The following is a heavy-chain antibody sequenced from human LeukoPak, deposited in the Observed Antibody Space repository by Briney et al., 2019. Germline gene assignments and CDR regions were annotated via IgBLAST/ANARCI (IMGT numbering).Heavy chain of an antibody. D-gene: IGHD4-17*01. J-gene: IGHJ4*02. CDR3: ASGAYGDYSFFES. CDR1: GFTFSSYA. V-gene: IGHV3-23*01. CDR2: ISGNGGST. Sequence: GGSLRLSCAASGFTFSSYAMAWVRQAPGKGLEWVSAISGNGGSTYYADSVKGRFTISRDNSRNTLYLQMDSLRAEDTAVYYCASGAYGDYSFFESWGRGTLVAVSS.